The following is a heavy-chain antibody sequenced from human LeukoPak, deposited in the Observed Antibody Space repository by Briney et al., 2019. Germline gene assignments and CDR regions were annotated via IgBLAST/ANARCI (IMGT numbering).Heavy chain of an antibody. J-gene: IGHJ6*02. CDR2: IKSKVDGGAT. V-gene: IGHV3-15*01. CDR3: STSGISGSRWYYKGMDV. Sequence: GGSLRLSCEASGFTFSNAWMSWVRQAPGKGLEWIGRIKSKVDGGATDYAAPVKGRFTMSRDDSKNTLYLQMNSLKTEDTAVYYCSTSGISGSRWYYKGMDVWGQGTTVTVSS. CDR1: GFTFSNAW. D-gene: IGHD1-20*01.